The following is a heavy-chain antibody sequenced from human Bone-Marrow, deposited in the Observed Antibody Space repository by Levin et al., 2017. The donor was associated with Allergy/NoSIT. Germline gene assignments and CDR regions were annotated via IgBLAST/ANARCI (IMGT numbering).Heavy chain of an antibody. CDR1: GFSLSTSGVG. Sequence: QTLSLTCTFSGFSLSTSGVGVGWIRQPPGKALEWLALIYWDDDKRYSPSLKSRLTITKDTSKNQVVLTMTNMDPVDTATYYCARDIEVGATVHFDYWGQGTLVTVSS. J-gene: IGHJ4*02. D-gene: IGHD1-26*01. CDR2: IYWDDDK. V-gene: IGHV2-5*02. CDR3: ARDIEVGATVHFDY.